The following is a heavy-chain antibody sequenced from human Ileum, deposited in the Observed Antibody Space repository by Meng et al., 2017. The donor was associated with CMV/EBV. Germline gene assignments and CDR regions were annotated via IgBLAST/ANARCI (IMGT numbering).Heavy chain of an antibody. V-gene: IGHV3-74*01. CDR2: IDNYGRDI. Sequence: GGSLRLSCAASGFSFNSYWLHWVRQPPGGGLEWLSRIDNYGRDIIYADSVKGRFTASRDNARKIIYLQMNNLRDEDTAVYYCARDTPNNAFDPWGQGALVTVSS. D-gene: IGHD2-15*01. CDR1: GFSFNSYW. CDR3: ARDTPNNAFDP. J-gene: IGHJ5*02.